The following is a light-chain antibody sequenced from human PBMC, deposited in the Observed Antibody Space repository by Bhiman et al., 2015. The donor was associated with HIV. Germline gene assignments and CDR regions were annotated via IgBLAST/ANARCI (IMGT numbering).Light chain of an antibody. CDR1: KLGDKY. CDR3: GTWDSSLSVV. Sequence: SYELTQPPSVSVSPGQTASITCSGDKLGDKYACWYQQKPGQSPVLVIYQDSKRPSGIPDRFSGSKSGTSATLGITGLQTGDEADYYCGTWDSSLSVVFGTGTKVTVL. CDR2: QDS. V-gene: IGLV3-1*01. J-gene: IGLJ1*01.